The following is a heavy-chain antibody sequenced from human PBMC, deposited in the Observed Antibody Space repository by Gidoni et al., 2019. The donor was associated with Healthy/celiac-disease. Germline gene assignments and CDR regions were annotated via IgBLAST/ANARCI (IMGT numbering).Heavy chain of an antibody. V-gene: IGHV4-39*01. CDR3: AGLRRYCSSTSCYGDY. CDR1: GGSIRSSSYY. D-gene: IGHD2-2*01. J-gene: IGHJ4*02. CDR2: IYYSGST. Sequence: QLQLQESGPGLVKPSETLSLTCTVSGGSIRSSSYYWGWIRQPPGKGLEWIGSIYYSGSTYYNPSLKSRVTISVDTSKNQFSLKLSSVTAADTAVYYCAGLRRYCSSTSCYGDYWGQGTLVTVSS.